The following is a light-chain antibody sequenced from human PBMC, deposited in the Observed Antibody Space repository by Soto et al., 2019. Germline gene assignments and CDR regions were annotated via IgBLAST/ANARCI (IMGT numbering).Light chain of an antibody. CDR3: SSYGASSTL. CDR1: DIGSSNY. V-gene: IGLV2-14*03. Sequence: DIGSSNYVSWYQQHPGKAPXXXXXXVSYRPSGISDRFSGSKSGNTASLTISGLQPEDEADYYCSSYGASSTLFXGGTKLTVL. J-gene: IGLJ3*02. CDR2: XVS.